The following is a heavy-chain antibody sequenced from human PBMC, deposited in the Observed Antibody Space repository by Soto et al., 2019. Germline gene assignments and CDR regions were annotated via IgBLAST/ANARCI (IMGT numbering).Heavy chain of an antibody. Sequence: GASVKVSCKASGGTFSSYAISWVRQAPGQGLEWMGGIIPIFGTANYAQKFQGRVTITADESTSTAYMELSSLRSEDTAVYYCARLAMVRGVIITYYYYYGMDVWGQGTTVTVSS. CDR1: GGTFSSYA. V-gene: IGHV1-69*13. D-gene: IGHD3-10*01. CDR2: IIPIFGTA. CDR3: ARLAMVRGVIITYYYYYGMDV. J-gene: IGHJ6*02.